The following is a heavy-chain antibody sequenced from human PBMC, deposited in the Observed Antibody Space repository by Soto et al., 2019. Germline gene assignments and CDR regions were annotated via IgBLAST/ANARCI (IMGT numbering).Heavy chain of an antibody. CDR1: GYTFITYG. Sequence: ASVKVSCKASGYTFITYGVTWVRQAPGQGLEWMGWITPYNGKTHYAQKFQDRVTMTTDAAATTAYMELRSLTSDDSAMYFCARDTSHYFDHWGQGILVTVSS. D-gene: IGHD2-2*01. CDR2: ITPYNGKT. V-gene: IGHV1-18*01. J-gene: IGHJ4*02. CDR3: ARDTSHYFDH.